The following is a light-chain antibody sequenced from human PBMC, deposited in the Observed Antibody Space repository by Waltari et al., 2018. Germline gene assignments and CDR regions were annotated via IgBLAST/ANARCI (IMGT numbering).Light chain of an antibody. J-gene: IGLJ2*01. CDR1: SSNLGSNY. CDR3: AAWDDSLSGVV. Sequence: QSALTQPPSASGTPGQRVTIPCSGSSSNLGSNYVYWYQQLPGTTPKLLIYRNNQRPSGVPDRFSGSKSGTSASLAISGLRSEDEADYYCAAWDDSLSGVVFGGGTKLTVL. V-gene: IGLV1-47*01. CDR2: RNN.